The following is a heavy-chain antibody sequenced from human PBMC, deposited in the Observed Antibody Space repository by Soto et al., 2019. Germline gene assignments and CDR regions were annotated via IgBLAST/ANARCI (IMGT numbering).Heavy chain of an antibody. Sequence: SETLSLTCSVSGASMRSTDYYWGWIRQPPNKGLEWIGSMHCSGSTFYNPSLKSRVTISVDTSKNQFSLKLTSVTAADTAVYYCARPGYSSSWFWFDPWGQGTLVTVSS. CDR3: ARPGYSSSWFWFDP. D-gene: IGHD6-13*01. J-gene: IGHJ5*02. CDR2: MHCSGST. V-gene: IGHV4-39*01. CDR1: GASMRSTDYY.